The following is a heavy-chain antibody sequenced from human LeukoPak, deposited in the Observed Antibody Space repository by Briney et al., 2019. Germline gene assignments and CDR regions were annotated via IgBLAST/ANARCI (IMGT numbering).Heavy chain of an antibody. V-gene: IGHV4-31*03. CDR3: ARAGGFFSPFGY. Sequence: PSQTLSLTCTISGGSISSGGYYWSWIRQHPGKGLEWIGYIYYSGSTYYNPSLKSRVTISVDTSKNQFSLKLSSVTAADTAVYYCARAGGFFSPFGYWGQGTLVTVSS. J-gene: IGHJ4*02. D-gene: IGHD3-3*01. CDR1: GGSISSGGYY. CDR2: IYYSGST.